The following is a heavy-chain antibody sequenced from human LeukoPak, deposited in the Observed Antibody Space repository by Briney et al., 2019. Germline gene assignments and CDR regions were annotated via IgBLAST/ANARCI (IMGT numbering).Heavy chain of an antibody. CDR2: ISYDGSNK. D-gene: IGHD7-27*01. CDR3: TKTGGPWD. CDR1: GFTFSSYD. Sequence: PGRSLRLSCAASGFTFSSYDMHWVRQAPGKGLEWVAVISYDGSNKYYADSVKGRFTISRDNPKNTLYLQMNTLRAEDTAVYYCTKTGGPWDWGQGTLVTVSS. J-gene: IGHJ4*02. V-gene: IGHV3-30-3*02.